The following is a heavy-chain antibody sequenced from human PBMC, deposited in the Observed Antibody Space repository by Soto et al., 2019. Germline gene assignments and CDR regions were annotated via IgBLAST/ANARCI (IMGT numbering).Heavy chain of an antibody. J-gene: IGHJ4*02. CDR2: SYSGGST. CDR3: ARHGYNYGGGYFDY. D-gene: IGHD5-18*01. CDR1: GVTVSSNY. V-gene: IGHV3-66*04. Sequence: EVQRVESGGGLVQPGGSLRLSCAASGVTVSSNYMSWVRQAPGKGLEWVSVSYSGGSTYYADSVKGRFTISRDNSKNTLYLQMNSLRAEDTAVYYCARHGYNYGGGYFDYWGQGTLVTLSS.